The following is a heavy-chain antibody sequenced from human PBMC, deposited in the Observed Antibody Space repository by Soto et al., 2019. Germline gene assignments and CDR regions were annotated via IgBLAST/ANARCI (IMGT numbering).Heavy chain of an antibody. D-gene: IGHD1-26*01. V-gene: IGHV1-69*13. Sequence: SVKVSCKASGGTFSSYAISWVRQAPGQGLEWMGGIIPIFGTANYAQKFQGRVTITADESTSTAYMELSSLRSEDTAVYYCARAEWELLNFHYWGQGTLVTVSS. J-gene: IGHJ4*02. CDR1: GGTFSSYA. CDR2: IIPIFGTA. CDR3: ARAEWELLNFHY.